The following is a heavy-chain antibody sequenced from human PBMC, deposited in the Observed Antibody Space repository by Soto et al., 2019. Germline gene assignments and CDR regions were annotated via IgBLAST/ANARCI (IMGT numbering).Heavy chain of an antibody. CDR3: ARDRCSGGSCPLIDAFDI. Sequence: QVQLVQSGAEVKKPGASVKVSCKASGYTFTGYYMHWVRQAPGQGLEWMGWINPNSGGTNYAQKFQCWVTMTRDTSISTDYMELSRLRSDDTAVYYCARDRCSGGSCPLIDAFDIWGQGTMVTVSS. D-gene: IGHD2-15*01. J-gene: IGHJ3*02. V-gene: IGHV1-2*04. CDR1: GYTFTGYY. CDR2: INPNSGGT.